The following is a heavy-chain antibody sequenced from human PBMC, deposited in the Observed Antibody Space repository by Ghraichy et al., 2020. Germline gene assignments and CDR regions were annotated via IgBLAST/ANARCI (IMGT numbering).Heavy chain of an antibody. D-gene: IGHD2-2*01. V-gene: IGHV3-73*01. Sequence: GGSLRLSCAASGFTFSGSAMHWVRQASGKGLEWVGRIRSKANSYATAYAASVKGRFTISRDDSKNTAYLQMNSLKTEDTAVYYCTRPPDSTSTDYYYYGMDVWGQGTTVTVSS. CDR2: IRSKANSYAT. CDR3: TRPPDSTSTDYYYYGMDV. CDR1: GFTFSGSA. J-gene: IGHJ6*02.